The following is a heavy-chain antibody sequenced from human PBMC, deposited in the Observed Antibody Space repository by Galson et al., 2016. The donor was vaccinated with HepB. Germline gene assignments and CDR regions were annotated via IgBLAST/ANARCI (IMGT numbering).Heavy chain of an antibody. J-gene: IGHJ4*02. CDR2: ISYDGSNK. CDR1: GFTFSSYD. Sequence: SLRLSCAASGFTFSSYDIHWVRQAPGKGLEWVAVISYDGSNKYYADSVKGRFTISRDNSKNTLYLQMNSLRPEDSAVYYCAKEAFTLGLSTGWYGRRYFDYWGQGTLVTVSS. CDR3: AKEAFTLGLSTGWYGRRYFDY. V-gene: IGHV3-30*18. D-gene: IGHD6-19*01.